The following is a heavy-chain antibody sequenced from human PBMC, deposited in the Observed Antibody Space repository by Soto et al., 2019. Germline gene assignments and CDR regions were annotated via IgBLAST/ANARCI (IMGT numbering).Heavy chain of an antibody. Sequence: EVQLVESGGGXXXXGXXXXXXCXAXXXXXXXXAMHXXXXAXGKGLEWVSGISWNSGSIGYADSVKGRFTISRDNAKNSLYLQMNSLRAEDTALYYCAKDASSAPYYYYYMDVWGKGTTVTVSS. V-gene: IGHV3-9*01. CDR3: AKDASSAPYYYYYMDV. CDR1: XXXXXXXA. J-gene: IGHJ6*03. CDR2: ISWNSGSI. D-gene: IGHD6-25*01.